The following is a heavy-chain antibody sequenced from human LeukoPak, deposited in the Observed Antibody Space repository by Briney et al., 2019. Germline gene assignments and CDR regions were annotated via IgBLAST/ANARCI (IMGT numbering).Heavy chain of an antibody. CDR2: IYYSGST. Sequence: SETLSLTCTVSGGSISSYYWSWIRQHPGKGLEWIGYIYYSGSTYYNPSLKSRVTISVDTSKNQFSLKLSSVTAADTAVYYCARVGYCSSTSCYNFWFDPWGQGTLVTASS. J-gene: IGHJ5*02. D-gene: IGHD2-2*02. CDR1: GGSISSYY. V-gene: IGHV4-59*06. CDR3: ARVGYCSSTSCYNFWFDP.